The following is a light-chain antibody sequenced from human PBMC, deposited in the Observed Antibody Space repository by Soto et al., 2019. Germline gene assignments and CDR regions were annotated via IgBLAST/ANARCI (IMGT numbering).Light chain of an antibody. V-gene: IGKV1-27*01. J-gene: IGKJ1*01. Sequence: DIEMTQSPSSLSVSVGDSVTINCRTSQSIATYLNWYQQKPGKVPNLLIYAASTLQSGVPSRFSGGGSGTDFTLTISSLQPEDVATYYCQKYNSAPRTFGQGNKVDI. CDR1: QSIATY. CDR3: QKYNSAPRT. CDR2: AAS.